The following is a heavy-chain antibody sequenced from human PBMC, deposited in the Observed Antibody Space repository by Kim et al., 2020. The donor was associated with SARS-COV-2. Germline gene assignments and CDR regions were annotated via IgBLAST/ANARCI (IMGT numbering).Heavy chain of an antibody. D-gene: IGHD4-17*01. J-gene: IGHJ4*02. V-gene: IGHV3-64D*09. CDR3: ARKPDGDTGPTHFDY. CDR2: INSNGHNT. Sequence: GGSLRLSCSPSEFTFSRYAMFWIRQAPGKGLQYLSAINSNGHNTFYRDSMKGRLTISRDNSKNTLYLHMTSLRAEDTAFYYCARKPDGDTGPTHFDYWGQGIVVTVSS. CDR1: EFTFSRYA.